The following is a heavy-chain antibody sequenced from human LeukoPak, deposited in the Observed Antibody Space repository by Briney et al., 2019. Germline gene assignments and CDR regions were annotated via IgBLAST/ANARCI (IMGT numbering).Heavy chain of an antibody. J-gene: IGHJ4*02. V-gene: IGHV3-33*08. D-gene: IGHD2-2*01. CDR1: GFTFSSYA. CDR3: ARDYCRSISCSDY. CDR2: IWSDGSNK. Sequence: PGGSLRLSCAASGFTFSSYAMSWVRQAPGKGLEWVAVIWSDGSNKYYADSVKGRFTISRDNSENTLYLQMNSLRAEDTALYHCARDYCRSISCSDYWGQGTLVTVSS.